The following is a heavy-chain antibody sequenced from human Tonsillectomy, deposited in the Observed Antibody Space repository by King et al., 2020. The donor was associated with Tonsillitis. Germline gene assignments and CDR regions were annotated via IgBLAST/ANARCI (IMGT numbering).Heavy chain of an antibody. J-gene: IGHJ6*02. CDR2: INPNSGGT. Sequence: VQLVESGAEVKKPGASVKVSCKASGYTFTGYYMHWVRQAPGQGLEWMGWINPNSGGTNYAQKFQGRVTMTRDTSISTAYMELSRLRSDDTAVYYCARVGGILEQQLVTGDYYYSGRDVWGQGTTVTVSS. V-gene: IGHV1-2*02. D-gene: IGHD6-13*01. CDR1: GYTFTGYY. CDR3: ARVGGILEQQLVTGDYYYSGRDV.